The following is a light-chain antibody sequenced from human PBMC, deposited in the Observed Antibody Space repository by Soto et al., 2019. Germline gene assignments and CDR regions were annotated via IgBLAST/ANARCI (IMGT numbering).Light chain of an antibody. CDR1: SSDDGGYNY. CDR3: NSYTTSNTRQIV. J-gene: IGLJ1*01. CDR2: DVS. V-gene: IGLV2-14*01. Sequence: QSVLTQPASVSGSPGQSITISCTGTSSDDGGYNYVSWYQQHPGKAPKFMIYDVSNRPSGVSTRFSGSKSGNTASLTISGLQAENEADYYCNSYTTSNTRQIVFGTGTKVTAL.